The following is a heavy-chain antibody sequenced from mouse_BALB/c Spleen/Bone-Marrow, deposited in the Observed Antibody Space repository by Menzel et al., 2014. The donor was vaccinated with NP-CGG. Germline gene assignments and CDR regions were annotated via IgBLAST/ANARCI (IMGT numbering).Heavy chain of an antibody. V-gene: IGHV1-14*01. J-gene: IGHJ4*01. D-gene: IGHD2-10*01. CDR2: INPYNDGN. CDR1: GYTFTSSV. CDR3: ARPYYGNYDAMDY. Sequence: VHVKQSGPELVKPGASVKTSCKASGYTFTSSVMHWVKQKPGQGLEWIGYINPYNDGNKYNEKFKGKATLTSDKSSSTAYMELSSLTSEDSAVYYCARPYYGNYDAMDYWGQGTSVTVSS.